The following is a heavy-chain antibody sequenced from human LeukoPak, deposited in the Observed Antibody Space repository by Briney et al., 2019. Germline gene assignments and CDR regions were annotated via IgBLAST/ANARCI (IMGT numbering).Heavy chain of an antibody. CDR1: GFTFSTYA. J-gene: IGHJ4*02. V-gene: IGHV3-23*01. CDR3: AKGVGGYYFDY. CDR2: ISSGGDT. D-gene: IGHD2-15*01. Sequence: GGSLRLSCAASGFTFSTYAMSWVRQAPGKGLEWISIISSGGDTYYADSVKGRFTISRDNSKNTLDLQRSSLRAEDTAVYYCAKGVGGYYFDYWGQGTLVTVSS.